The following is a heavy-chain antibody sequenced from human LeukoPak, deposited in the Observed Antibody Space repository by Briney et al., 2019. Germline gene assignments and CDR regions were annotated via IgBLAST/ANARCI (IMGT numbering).Heavy chain of an antibody. V-gene: IGHV4-61*02. CDR2: IYTSGST. CDR1: GGSISSGSYY. Sequence: SETLSLTCTVSGGSISSGSYYWSWIRQPAGKGLEWIGRIYTSGSTNYNPSLKSRVTISVDTSKNQFSLKLSSVTAADTAVYYCARDYGYSSSSFCYWGQGTLVTVSS. J-gene: IGHJ4*02. D-gene: IGHD6-6*01. CDR3: ARDYGYSSSSFCY.